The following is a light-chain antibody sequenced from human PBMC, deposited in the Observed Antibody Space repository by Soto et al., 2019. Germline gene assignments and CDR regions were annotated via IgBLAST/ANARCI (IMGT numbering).Light chain of an antibody. V-gene: IGKV1-33*01. CDR2: DAS. CDR1: QDISNY. Sequence: DIQMTQSPSSLSASVGDRVTITCQASQDISNYLNWYQQKPGKAPKLLIYDASNLETGVPSRFSGSGSGTDFTFTISSLQPEDIATYYCQQYDNPSLTFGGGIKVELK. CDR3: QQYDNPSLT. J-gene: IGKJ4*01.